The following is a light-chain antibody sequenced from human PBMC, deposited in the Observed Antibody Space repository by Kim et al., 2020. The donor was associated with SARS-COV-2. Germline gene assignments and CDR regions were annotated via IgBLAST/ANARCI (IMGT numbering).Light chain of an antibody. V-gene: IGKV3-15*01. CDR1: QSVSRK. CDR2: GAS. Sequence: EIVMTQSPATLSVSPGERATLSCRASQSVSRKLAWYQQKPGQAPRLLIYGASTRATGIPARLSGSGSGTEFTLTISSLQSEDFAVYYCQQYSNWPSITFGQGTRLEIK. CDR3: QQYSNWPSIT. J-gene: IGKJ5*01.